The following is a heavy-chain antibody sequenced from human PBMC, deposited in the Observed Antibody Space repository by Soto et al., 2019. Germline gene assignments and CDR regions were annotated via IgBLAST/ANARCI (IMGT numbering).Heavy chain of an antibody. CDR1: GGSISSYY. D-gene: IGHD3-22*01. Sequence: SETLSLTCTVSGGSISSYYWSWIRQPPGKGLEWIGYIYYSGSTNYNPSLKNRGTISVDTSKNQFSLKLSSVTAAKTAVYYCARGLYMYYYDSSGYYPLRYYYGMDVWGQGTTVTVSS. V-gene: IGHV4-59*01. J-gene: IGHJ6*02. CDR3: ARGLYMYYYDSSGYYPLRYYYGMDV. CDR2: IYYSGST.